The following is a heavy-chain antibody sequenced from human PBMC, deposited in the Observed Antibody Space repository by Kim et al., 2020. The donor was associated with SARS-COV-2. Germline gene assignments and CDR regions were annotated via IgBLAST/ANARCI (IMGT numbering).Heavy chain of an antibody. D-gene: IGHD3-10*01. J-gene: IGHJ5*02. CDR3: ARDRRAMVRGHAFGNWFDP. CDR2: IYYSGST. CDR1: GGSISSGGYY. V-gene: IGHV4-31*03. Sequence: SETLSLTCTVSGGSISSGGYYWSWIRQHPGKGLEWIGYIYYSGSTYYNPSLKSRVTISVDTSKNQFSLKLSSVTAADTAVYYCARDRRAMVRGHAFGNWFDPWGQGTLVTVSS.